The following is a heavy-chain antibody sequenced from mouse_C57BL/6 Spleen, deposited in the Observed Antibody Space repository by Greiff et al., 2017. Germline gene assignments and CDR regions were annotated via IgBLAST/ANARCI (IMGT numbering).Heavy chain of an antibody. CDR1: GYTFTSYW. Sequence: VQLQQSGAELAKPGASVKLSCKASGYTFTSYWMPWVKQRPGQGLEWIGYINPSSGYTKYNQKFKDKATLTADTSSSPAYMQLSSLTYEDSAVYYYASERCITTVDTYSDYWGQGTTLTVSS. J-gene: IGHJ2*01. V-gene: IGHV1-7*01. CDR3: ASERCITTVDTYSDY. D-gene: IGHD1-1*01. CDR2: INPSSGYT.